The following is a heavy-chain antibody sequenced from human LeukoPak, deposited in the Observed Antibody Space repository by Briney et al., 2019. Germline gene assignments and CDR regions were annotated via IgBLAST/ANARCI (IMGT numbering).Heavy chain of an antibody. J-gene: IGHJ6*03. Sequence: PSETLSLTCSVSGGAIISYYWSWIRQPAGKGPEWIGRIYPTGNTDYNPSLKTRVTMSTDLSKKQFSLRLRSVTAADTVVYYCARLKFYDSTGYSPGYYMDVWGKGTAVTVSS. V-gene: IGHV4-4*07. CDR1: GGAIISYY. D-gene: IGHD3-22*01. CDR2: IYPTGNT. CDR3: ARLKFYDSTGYSPGYYMDV.